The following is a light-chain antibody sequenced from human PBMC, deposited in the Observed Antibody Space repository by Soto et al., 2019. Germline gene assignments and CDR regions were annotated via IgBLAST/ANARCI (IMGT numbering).Light chain of an antibody. CDR2: DAS. Sequence: EIVLTQSPATLSLSPGERATLSCRASQSVSSYLAWYQQKPGQAPRLLIYDASNRATGIPARFSCSGSGTDFTLTISSLEPEDFAVYYCQQRSNWSFGQGTKLEIK. V-gene: IGKV3-11*01. CDR1: QSVSSY. J-gene: IGKJ2*01. CDR3: QQRSNWS.